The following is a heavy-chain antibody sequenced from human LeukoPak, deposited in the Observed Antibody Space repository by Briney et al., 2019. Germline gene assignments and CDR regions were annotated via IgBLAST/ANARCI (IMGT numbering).Heavy chain of an antibody. CDR2: ISGSGGST. CDR3: EPLDPRG. V-gene: IGHV3-23*01. CDR1: GFTFSSYA. Sequence: QTGGSLRLSCAASGFTFSSYAMSWVRQAPGKVLEWVSAISGSGGSTYYGDSVKGRFTISRDNSQNTLYRQMNSLRDEGTAVCYCEPLDPRGGGEGTLVTVSS. J-gene: IGHJ4*02.